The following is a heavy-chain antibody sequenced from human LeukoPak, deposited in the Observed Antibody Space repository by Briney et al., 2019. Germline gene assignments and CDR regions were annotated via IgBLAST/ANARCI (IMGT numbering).Heavy chain of an antibody. J-gene: IGHJ4*02. CDR2: INHSGST. V-gene: IGHV4-34*01. CDR1: GGSLSGYY. CDR3: ARLLGWADY. D-gene: IGHD1-26*01. Sequence: SETLSLTCAVYGGSLSGYYWSWIRQPPGKGLEWIGEINHSGSTNYNPSLKSRVTISVDTSKNQFSLKLSSVTAADTAVYYCARLLGWADYWGQGTLVTVSS.